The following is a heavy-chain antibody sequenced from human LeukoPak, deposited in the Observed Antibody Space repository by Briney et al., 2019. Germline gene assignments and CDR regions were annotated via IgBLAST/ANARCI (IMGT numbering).Heavy chain of an antibody. J-gene: IGHJ5*02. V-gene: IGHV1-2*02. D-gene: IGHD3-10*01. CDR2: INPNSGGT. CDR3: ARDSTYGSGFYTPYNWFDR. CDR1: GYTFTIYY. Sequence: ASVKVSCKASGYTFTIYYMHWVRQAPGQGLEWMGCINPNSGGTNYAQKFRGRVTMTRDTSISTAYMEVSRLRSDDTAVYYCARDSTYGSGFYTPYNWFDRWGQGTLVTVSS.